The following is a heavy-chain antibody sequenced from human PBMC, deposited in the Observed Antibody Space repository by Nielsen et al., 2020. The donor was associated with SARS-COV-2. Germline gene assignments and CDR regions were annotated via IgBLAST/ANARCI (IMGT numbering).Heavy chain of an antibody. CDR1: GGSFSVYY. CDR2: INDKGDI. Sequence: SETLSLTCAVYGGSFSVYYWTWIRQPPGKGLEWIGEINDKGDINYNPSLESRVTMSLDTSKTQFSLRLKSVTAADTAVYDCARGDRAARMNYWGQGTLVTVSS. J-gene: IGHJ4*02. D-gene: IGHD5-18*01. V-gene: IGHV4-34*01. CDR3: ARGDRAARMNY.